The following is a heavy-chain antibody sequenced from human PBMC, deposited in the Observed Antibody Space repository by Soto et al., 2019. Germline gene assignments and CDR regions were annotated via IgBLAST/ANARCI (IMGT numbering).Heavy chain of an antibody. CDR1: GYTFASYY. D-gene: IGHD2-15*01. CDR2: INPSGGST. J-gene: IGHJ6*02. Sequence: ASVKVSCKASGYTFASYYMHWVRQAPGQGLEWMGIINPSGGSTSYAQTFQGRVTMTRDTSTSTVYMELSSLRSEDTAVYYCAREYCSGGSCYSYYYGMDVWGQGTTVTVSS. CDR3: AREYCSGGSCYSYYYGMDV. V-gene: IGHV1-46*01.